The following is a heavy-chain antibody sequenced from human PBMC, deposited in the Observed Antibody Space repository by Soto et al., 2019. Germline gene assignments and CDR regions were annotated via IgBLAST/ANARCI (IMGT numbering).Heavy chain of an antibody. CDR2: INPNSGGT. V-gene: IGHV1-2*02. J-gene: IGHJ5*02. D-gene: IGHD2-2*01. CDR3: ARDRKYQLLENWFDP. CDR1: GYTFTGYY. Sequence: ASVKVSCKASGYTFTGYYMHWVRQAPGQGLEWMGWINPNSGGTNYAQKFQGGVTMTRDTSISTAYMELSRLRSDDTAVYYCARDRKYQLLENWFDPWGQGTLVTVSS.